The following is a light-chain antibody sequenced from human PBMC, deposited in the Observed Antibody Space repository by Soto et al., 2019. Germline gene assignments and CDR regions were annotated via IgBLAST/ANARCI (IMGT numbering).Light chain of an antibody. V-gene: IGLV2-14*01. CDR1: SSDVGGYNY. CDR2: DVS. CDR3: SSYTSSRTRV. Sequence: QSALTQPASVSGSPGQWVTISCTGTSSDVGGYNYVSWYQQHPGTAPKLMIYDVSNRPSGVSNRFSGSKSGNTASLTISGLQAEDEADYYCSSYTSSRTRVFGGGTKLTVL. J-gene: IGLJ2*01.